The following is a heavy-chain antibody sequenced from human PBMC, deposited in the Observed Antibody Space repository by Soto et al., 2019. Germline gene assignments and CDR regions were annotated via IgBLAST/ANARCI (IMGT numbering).Heavy chain of an antibody. J-gene: IGHJ4*02. Sequence: GGSLRLSCAASGFTFNGSVIPWVRQASGKGLEWVGRIRTKPNSYETAYVASVKGRFTISRDDSKNTAYLQMNSLKTEDTAVYYCTSSNLYYWGQGTLVTVS. V-gene: IGHV3-73*01. CDR3: TSSNLYY. CDR1: GFTFNGSV. CDR2: IRTKPNSYET.